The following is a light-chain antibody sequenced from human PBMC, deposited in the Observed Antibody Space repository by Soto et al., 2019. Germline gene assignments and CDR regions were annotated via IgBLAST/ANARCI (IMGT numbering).Light chain of an antibody. CDR2: AAS. CDR3: QKYNSALLWS. Sequence: DIQMTQSPSSLSASVGDRVTITCRASQGISNYLAWYQQKPGKVPKPLIYAASTLQSGVPSRFSGSGSGTDFTRTISSLQPEDVATYYCQKYNSALLWSFGQGTKVEIK. J-gene: IGKJ1*01. CDR1: QGISNY. V-gene: IGKV1-27*01.